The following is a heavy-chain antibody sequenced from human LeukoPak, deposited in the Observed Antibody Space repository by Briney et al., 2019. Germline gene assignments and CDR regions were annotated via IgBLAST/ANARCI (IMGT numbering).Heavy chain of an antibody. D-gene: IGHD4-17*01. CDR1: GFTFSRYG. V-gene: IGHV3-30*18. CDR2: ISYDESNQ. CDR3: AKDLRVYGDYYFDY. Sequence: GGSLRLSCAASGFTFSRYGMHWVRQAPGKGLEWVAIISYDESNQYYADPVTGRFIIFRDNSKNTLYLQMNSLRSEDTAVYYCAKDLRVYGDYYFDYWGQGALVTVSS. J-gene: IGHJ4*02.